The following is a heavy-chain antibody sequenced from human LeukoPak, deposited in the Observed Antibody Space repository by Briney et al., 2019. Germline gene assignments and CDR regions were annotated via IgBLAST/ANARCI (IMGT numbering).Heavy chain of an antibody. CDR3: ARGEYDSGAYWGYYFEN. CDR1: GVSISTGSYY. V-gene: IGHV4-61*02. Sequence: SETLSLTCTVSGVSISTGSYYWSWIRQPAGKGLEWIGRIYSSGSTNYSPSFKSRVTISVDTSKNQFSLNLSSVTAADTAVYHCARGEYDSGAYWGYYFENWGQGTLVTVSS. D-gene: IGHD3-22*01. J-gene: IGHJ4*02. CDR2: IYSSGST.